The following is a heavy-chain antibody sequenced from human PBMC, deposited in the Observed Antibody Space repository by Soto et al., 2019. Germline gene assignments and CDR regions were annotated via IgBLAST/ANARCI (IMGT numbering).Heavy chain of an antibody. Sequence: GGSLRLSCAASGFTFSSYNMNWVRQAPGKGLEWVSSISSSSSYIYYADSVKGRFTISRDNAKNSLYLQMNSLRAEDTAVYYCARRYSSSSADAFDIWGQGTMVTVSS. CDR1: GFTFSSYN. CDR3: ARRYSSSSADAFDI. CDR2: ISSSSSYI. J-gene: IGHJ3*02. V-gene: IGHV3-21*01. D-gene: IGHD6-6*01.